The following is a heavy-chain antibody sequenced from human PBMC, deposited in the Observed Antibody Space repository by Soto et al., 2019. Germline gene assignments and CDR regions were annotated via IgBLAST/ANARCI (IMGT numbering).Heavy chain of an antibody. CDR2: IGVHSGNT. J-gene: IGHJ3*02. V-gene: IGHV1-18*01. Sequence: ASVKVSCKASSYTSTTYGISWVRQAPGQGLEWMGWIGVHSGNTNYAQKVQDRVTMTTDTSTNTAYMELRSLRSDDTAVYYCARPLSGSYVDAFDIWGQGTMVTVSS. CDR3: ARPLSGSYVDAFDI. D-gene: IGHD1-26*01. CDR1: SYTSTTYG.